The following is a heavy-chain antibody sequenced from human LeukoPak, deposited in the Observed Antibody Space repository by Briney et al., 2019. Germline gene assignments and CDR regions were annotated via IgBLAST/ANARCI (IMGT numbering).Heavy chain of an antibody. CDR2: ISAYNGNT. J-gene: IGHJ4*02. CDR1: GYTFTSYG. D-gene: IGHD3-3*01. V-gene: IGHV1-18*01. Sequence: GASVKVSCKASGYTFTSYGISWVRQAPGQGLEWMGWISAYNGNTNYAQKLQGRVTMTTDTSTSTAYMELRSLRSDDTAVYYCARAPSKYYDFWSGYYTGFDYWGQGTLVTVSS. CDR3: ARAPSKYYDFWSGYYTGFDY.